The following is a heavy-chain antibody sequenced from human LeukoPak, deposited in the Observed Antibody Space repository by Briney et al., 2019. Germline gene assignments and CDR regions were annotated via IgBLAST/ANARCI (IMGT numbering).Heavy chain of an antibody. V-gene: IGHV6-1*01. J-gene: IGHJ3*02. CDR2: TYYRSKWYN. CDR3: ARGGRLWYYYDSSGYPSPLDAFDI. D-gene: IGHD3-22*01. Sequence: PSQTLSLTCAISGDSVSSNSAAWNWIRQSPSGGLEWLGRTYYRSKWYNDYAVSVKSRITINPDTSKNQFSLQLNSVTPEDTAVYYCARGGRLWYYYDSSGYPSPLDAFDIWGQGTMVTVSS. CDR1: GDSVSSNSAA.